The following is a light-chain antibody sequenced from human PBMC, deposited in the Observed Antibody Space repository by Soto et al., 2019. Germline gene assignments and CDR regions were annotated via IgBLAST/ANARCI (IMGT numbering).Light chain of an antibody. CDR1: QSVSSSY. Sequence: EIVLTQSPGTLSLSPGERATLSCRASQSVSSSYLAWYQQKPGQAPRLLIYGASSRATGIPDRFSGTGSGTVFTLTIGSLEPEDSALYYCQQYYNWPRTFGQGTKVDIK. V-gene: IGKV3-20*01. J-gene: IGKJ1*01. CDR3: QQYYNWPRT. CDR2: GAS.